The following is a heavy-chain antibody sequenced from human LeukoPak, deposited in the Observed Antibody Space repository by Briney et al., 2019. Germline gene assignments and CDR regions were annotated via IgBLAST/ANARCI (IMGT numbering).Heavy chain of an antibody. CDR1: GDSVSSGNSY. CDR2: IHTSGRT. V-gene: IGHV4-61*01. J-gene: IGHJ4*02. Sequence: SETLSLTCSVSGDSVSSGNSYWSWIRQPPGKGLEWIGSIHTSGRTTYNPSLKSRVSISADTSKNQFSLKVTSLIATDTAVYYCARNLGIWGQGILVTVSS. CDR3: ARNLGI.